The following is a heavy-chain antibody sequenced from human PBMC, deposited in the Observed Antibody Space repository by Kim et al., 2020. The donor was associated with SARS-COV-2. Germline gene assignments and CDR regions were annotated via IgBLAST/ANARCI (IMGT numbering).Heavy chain of an antibody. Sequence: YHSDPVKGRFPISRDNSINPLYLQMNGLRAEDTAVYYCAKARSTYVFDYWGQGTLVTVSS. D-gene: IGHD3-16*01. V-gene: IGHV3-23*05. CDR3: AKARSTYVFDY. J-gene: IGHJ4*02.